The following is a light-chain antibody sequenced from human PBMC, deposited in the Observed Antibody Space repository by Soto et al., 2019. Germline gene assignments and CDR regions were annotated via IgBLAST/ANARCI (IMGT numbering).Light chain of an antibody. CDR1: QSVRGN. Sequence: EIVMTQSPATLSVSPGERATLSCRASQSVRGNLAWYQQKPGQGPRLLIHGASTRFTGIPARFSGSGSGTEFTLTISSLQSAAFAVYYCHHYNTWPGTFGRGTRVEIK. V-gene: IGKV3-15*01. CDR2: GAS. CDR3: HHYNTWPGT. J-gene: IGKJ1*01.